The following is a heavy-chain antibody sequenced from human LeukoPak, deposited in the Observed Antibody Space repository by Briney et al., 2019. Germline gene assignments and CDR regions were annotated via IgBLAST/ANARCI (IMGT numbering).Heavy chain of an antibody. CDR2: IKQDGSEK. CDR3: ARGYCSGGSCYSAPTD. Sequence: GGSLRRSCAASGFTFSSYEMSWVRQAPGKGLEWVANIKQDGSEKYYVDSVKGRFTISRDNAKNSLYLQMNSLRAEDTAVFYCARGYCSGGSCYSAPTDWGQGTLVTVSS. J-gene: IGHJ4*02. D-gene: IGHD2-15*01. CDR1: GFTFSSYE. V-gene: IGHV3-7*01.